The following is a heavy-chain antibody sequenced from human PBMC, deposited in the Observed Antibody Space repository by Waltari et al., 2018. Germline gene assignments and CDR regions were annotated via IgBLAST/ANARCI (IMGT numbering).Heavy chain of an antibody. Sequence: QLQLQESGPGLVKPSETLSLTCTVSGDSISNDNYHWAWVRQPPGKGLEWIGSIYYNGNPYYSPSLKSRVTISVDTSKNQFSLRLSSVTAADTAVYYCTTEYSSSSAYWGQGTLVTVSS. CDR2: IYYNGNP. CDR1: GDSISNDNYH. J-gene: IGHJ4*02. CDR3: TTEYSSSSAY. D-gene: IGHD6-6*01. V-gene: IGHV4-39*02.